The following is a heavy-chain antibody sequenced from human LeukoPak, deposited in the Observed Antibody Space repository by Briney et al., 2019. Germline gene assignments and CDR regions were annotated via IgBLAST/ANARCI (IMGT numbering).Heavy chain of an antibody. V-gene: IGHV1-18*01. CDR2: ISAYNGNT. D-gene: IGHD3-3*01. CDR1: GYTFTSYG. Sequence: ASVKVSCKASGYTFTSYGISWVRQAPGQGLEWMGWISAYNGNTNYAQKLQGRVTMTTDTSTNTAYMELRSLRSDDTAVYYCASYLGKGVTIIGVALPGPNAFDIWGQGTMVTVSS. J-gene: IGHJ3*02. CDR3: ASYLGKGVTIIGVALPGPNAFDI.